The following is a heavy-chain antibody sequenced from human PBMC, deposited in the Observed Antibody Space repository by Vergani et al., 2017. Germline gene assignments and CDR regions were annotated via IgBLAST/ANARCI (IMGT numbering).Heavy chain of an antibody. CDR2: ISGSGGST. D-gene: IGHD3-22*01. CDR1: GFTFSSYA. J-gene: IGHJ3*02. V-gene: IGHV3-23*01. CDR3: AKETIYYHDSGGGTSGDAFDI. Sequence: EVQLLESGGGLVQPGGSLRLSCAASGFTFSSYAMSWVRQAPGKGLEWVSAISGSGGSTYYADSVKGRFTISRDNSKNTLYLQMNSLRAEDTAVYYCAKETIYYHDSGGGTSGDAFDIWGQGTMVTVSS.